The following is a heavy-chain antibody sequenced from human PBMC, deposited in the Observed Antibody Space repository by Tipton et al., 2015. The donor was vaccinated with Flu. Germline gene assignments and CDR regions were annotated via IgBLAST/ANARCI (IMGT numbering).Heavy chain of an antibody. D-gene: IGHD3-10*01. V-gene: IGHV3-7*01. CDR1: GFTFSSNW. J-gene: IGHJ4*02. CDR3: ARDWSYRLDY. Sequence: SLRLSCVASGFTFSSNWMSWVRQAPGKGLECVANIKADGSEKHYVDSVKGRFTISRDNAKNSLFLQMNSLRPDDTAVYYCARDWSYRLDYWGQGTLVTVSS. CDR2: IKADGSEK.